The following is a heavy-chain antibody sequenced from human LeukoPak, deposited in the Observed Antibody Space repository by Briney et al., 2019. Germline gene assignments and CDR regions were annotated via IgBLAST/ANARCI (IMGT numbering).Heavy chain of an antibody. D-gene: IGHD6-19*01. CDR3: ARRGDLSSCFPPPPNNWFDP. CDR1: GGSISSYY. V-gene: IGHV4-59*01. CDR2: IYYSGST. J-gene: IGHJ5*02. Sequence: SETLSLTCTVSGGSISSYYWSWIRQPPGKGLEWIGYIYYSGSTNYNPSLKSRVTISVDTSKNQFSLKLSSVTAADTAVYYCARRGDLSSCFPPPPNNWFDPWGQGTLVTVSS.